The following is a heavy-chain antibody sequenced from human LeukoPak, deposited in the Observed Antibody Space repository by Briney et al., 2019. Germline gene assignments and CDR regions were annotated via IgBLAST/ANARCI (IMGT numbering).Heavy chain of an antibody. CDR2: IYYSGST. Sequence: PSETLSLTCTVSGGSISSSSYYWGWIRQPPGKGLEWIGSIYYSGSTYYNPSLKSRVTISVDTSKNQFSLKLSSVTAADTAVYYCARVIWEGYGYYYYYMDVWGKGTAVTVSS. D-gene: IGHD5-18*01. CDR1: GGSISSSSYY. CDR3: ARVIWEGYGYYYYYMDV. V-gene: IGHV4-39*01. J-gene: IGHJ6*03.